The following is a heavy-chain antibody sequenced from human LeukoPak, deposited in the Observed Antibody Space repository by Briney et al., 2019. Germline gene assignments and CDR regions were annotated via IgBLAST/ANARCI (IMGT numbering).Heavy chain of an antibody. J-gene: IGHJ5*02. CDR3: AMSPGYHNTWSSFDH. CDR2: VFYSGST. Sequence: TPSETMSLTCTVSGGSINSYYWSWIRQPPGRGLEWVGYVFYSGSTNYNPSLKSRVTISVDTSKNQFSLKLNSVTAADTAVYYCAMSPGYHNTWSSFDHWGQGTLVTVSS. D-gene: IGHD3-10*01. CDR1: GGSINSYY. V-gene: IGHV4-59*08.